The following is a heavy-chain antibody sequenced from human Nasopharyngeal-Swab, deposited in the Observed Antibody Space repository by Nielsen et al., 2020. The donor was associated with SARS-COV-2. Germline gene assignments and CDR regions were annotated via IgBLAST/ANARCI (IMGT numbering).Heavy chain of an antibody. CDR2: ISSSSSYI. CDR3: AVSSWQDFDP. Sequence: GGSLRLSCAASGFTFSSYSMNWVRQAPGKGLEWVSSISSSSSYIYYADSVKGRFTISRDNAKNSLYLQLNSLRAEDTAVYYCAVSSWQDFDPWGQGTLVTVSS. D-gene: IGHD6-13*01. V-gene: IGHV3-21*01. CDR1: GFTFSSYS. J-gene: IGHJ5*02.